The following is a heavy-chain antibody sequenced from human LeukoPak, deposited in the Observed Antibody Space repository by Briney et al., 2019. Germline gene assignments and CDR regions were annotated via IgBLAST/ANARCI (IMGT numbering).Heavy chain of an antibody. CDR2: ISAYNGNT. CDR1: GYTFNRYG. D-gene: IGHD6-13*01. CDR3: ARGHSTSWPEYFQH. J-gene: IGHJ1*01. Sequence: ASVKVSCKASGYTFNRYGISWVRQGPGQGLEWMGWISAYNGNTKNAQNLQGRVTMTTDTSTTTAYMELRSLKSVDTAVYYCARGHSTSWPEYFQHWGQGTLVTVSS. V-gene: IGHV1-18*01.